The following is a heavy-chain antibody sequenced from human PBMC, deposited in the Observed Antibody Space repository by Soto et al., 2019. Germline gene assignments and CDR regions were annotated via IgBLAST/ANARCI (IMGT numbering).Heavy chain of an antibody. D-gene: IGHD1-26*01. CDR2: IYYSGTT. CDR1: GYSISSSNW. V-gene: IGHV4-28*01. Sequence: QVQLQESGPGLVKPSDTLSLTCAISGYSISSSNWWGWIRQPPGKGLEWIGNIYYSGTTYYNPSLKSRVTMSVDTSKNQFSLKLTSVTAVDTAVCYCARREIQGPIDYWGQGTLITVSS. J-gene: IGHJ4*02. CDR3: ARREIQGPIDY.